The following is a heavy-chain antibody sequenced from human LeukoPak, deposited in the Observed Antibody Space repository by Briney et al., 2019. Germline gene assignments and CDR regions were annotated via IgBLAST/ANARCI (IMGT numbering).Heavy chain of an antibody. D-gene: IGHD3-3*01. V-gene: IGHV4-4*02. CDR1: GGSISGNNW. CDR3: ARGRITIFGVVIGFGASDI. CDR2: IYHSGNA. J-gene: IGHJ3*02. Sequence: TSETLSLTCAVSGGSISGNNWWSWVRQPPGKGLEWIGEIYHSGNANYNPSLKSRVTISVDKSKNQFSLILSSVTAADTAVYYCARGRITIFGVVIGFGASDIWGQGTMVTVSS.